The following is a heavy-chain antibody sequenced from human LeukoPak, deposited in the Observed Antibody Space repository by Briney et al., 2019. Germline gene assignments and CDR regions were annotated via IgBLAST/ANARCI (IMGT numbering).Heavy chain of an antibody. D-gene: IGHD3-3*01. Sequence: PGGSLRLSCAASGFTFSDYYMSWIRQAPGKGLEWVSYISSSGSTMYYADSVKGRFTISRDNAKNSLYLQMNSLRAEDTAVYYCARTLSLEWLLNWFDPWGQGTLVTVSS. V-gene: IGHV3-11*01. CDR2: ISSSGSTM. CDR3: ARTLSLEWLLNWFDP. J-gene: IGHJ5*02. CDR1: GFTFSDYY.